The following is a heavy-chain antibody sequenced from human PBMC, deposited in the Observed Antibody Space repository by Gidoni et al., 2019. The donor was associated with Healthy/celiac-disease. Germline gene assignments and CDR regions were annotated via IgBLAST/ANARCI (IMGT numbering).Heavy chain of an antibody. CDR1: GYTFTGSY. J-gene: IGHJ4*02. CDR3: ARAGGFGELLFDY. D-gene: IGHD3-10*01. CDR2: INPHSGGT. V-gene: IGHV1-2*06. Sequence: QVQLVQSGAEVQKPGASVKLSCRASGYTFTGSYMHWVRQAPGQGLEWMGRINPHSGGTKYAQKFQGRVTITRDTSISKAHMELSRLRSNATAVYYCARAGGFGELLFDYWGQVTLVTVSS.